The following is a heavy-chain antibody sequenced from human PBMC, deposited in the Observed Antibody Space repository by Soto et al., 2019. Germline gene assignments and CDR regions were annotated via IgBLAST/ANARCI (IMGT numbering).Heavy chain of an antibody. V-gene: IGHV3-30*18. J-gene: IGHJ3*02. CDR1: GFTFGSYG. D-gene: IGHD3-3*01. CDR3: AKSPGGYYSFDI. CDR2: ISYDGSNK. Sequence: PGGSLRLSCTASGFTFGSYGMHWVRQAPGKGLEWVAVISYDGSNKYYADSVKGRFTISRDNSKNTLYLQMNSLRAEDTAVYYCAKSPGGYYSFDIWGQGTMVTVS.